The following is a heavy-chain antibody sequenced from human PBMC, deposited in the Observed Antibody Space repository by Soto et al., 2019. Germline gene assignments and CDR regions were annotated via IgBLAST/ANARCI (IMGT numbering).Heavy chain of an antibody. D-gene: IGHD6-19*01. CDR3: ARDYLYSSGWYVRQYYYYGMDV. Sequence: QVQLVQSGAEVKKPGSSVKVSCKASGGTFSSYAISWVRQAPGQGLEWMGGIIPIFGTANYAQKFQGRVTITADKSTSTAYMELSSLRSEDTAVYYCARDYLYSSGWYVRQYYYYGMDVWGQGTTVTVSS. V-gene: IGHV1-69*06. CDR2: IIPIFGTA. J-gene: IGHJ6*02. CDR1: GGTFSSYA.